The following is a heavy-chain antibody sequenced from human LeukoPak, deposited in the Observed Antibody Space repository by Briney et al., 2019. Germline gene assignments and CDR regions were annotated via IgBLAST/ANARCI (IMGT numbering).Heavy chain of an antibody. CDR3: ARRVPSFDH. CDR1: GDSISGCDW. CDR2: IFHSGSI. J-gene: IGHJ4*02. Sequence: KSSETLSLTCAVSGDSISGCDWWSWVRQSPGKGLEWIGDIFHSGSINYNPSLKSRVTLSVDKSKNQFSLKLSSVAAADTAVYFCARRVPSFDHWGQGLLVTVSS. V-gene: IGHV4-4*02.